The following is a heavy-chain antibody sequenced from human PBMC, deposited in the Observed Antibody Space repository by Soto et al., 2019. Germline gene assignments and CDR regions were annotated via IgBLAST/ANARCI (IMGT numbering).Heavy chain of an antibody. CDR3: AREPTVTTSLQSRYFDY. D-gene: IGHD4-4*01. CDR1: GFTFSSYG. V-gene: IGHV3-30*03. CDR2: ISYDGSNK. Sequence: GGSLRLSCAASGFTFSSYGMHWVRQAPGKGLEWVAVISYDGSNKFYADSVKGRFTISRDNSKNQFSLKLSSVTAADTAVYYCAREPTVTTSLQSRYFDYWGQGTLVTVSS. J-gene: IGHJ4*02.